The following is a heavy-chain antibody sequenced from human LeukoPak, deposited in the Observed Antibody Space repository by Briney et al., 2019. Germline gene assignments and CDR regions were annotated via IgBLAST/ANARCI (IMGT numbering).Heavy chain of an antibody. CDR3: ARKISGSYYEYLDY. D-gene: IGHD1-26*01. V-gene: IGHV3-48*03. J-gene: IGHJ4*02. CDR2: ISSSGSTI. CDR1: GFTFSTYE. Sequence: GGSLRLSCAASGFTFSTYEFSWVRQAPGKGLEWVSYISSSGSTIYYADSVKGRFTVSRDNPKSSLYLQMYSLRAEDTAIYYCARKISGSYYEYLDYWGQGTLVTVSS.